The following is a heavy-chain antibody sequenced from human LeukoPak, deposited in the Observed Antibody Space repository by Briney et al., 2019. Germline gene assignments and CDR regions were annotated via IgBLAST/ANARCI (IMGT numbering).Heavy chain of an antibody. Sequence: PSETLSLTCAVSGGSISSGGYSWSWIRQPPGKGLEWIGYIYHSGSTYYNPSLKSRVTISVDRSKNQFSLKLSSVTAADTAVYYCARDFYDILTGSYYYGMDVWGQGTTVTVS. CDR1: GGSISSGGYS. D-gene: IGHD3-9*01. V-gene: IGHV4-30-2*01. CDR3: ARDFYDILTGSYYYGMDV. CDR2: IYHSGST. J-gene: IGHJ6*02.